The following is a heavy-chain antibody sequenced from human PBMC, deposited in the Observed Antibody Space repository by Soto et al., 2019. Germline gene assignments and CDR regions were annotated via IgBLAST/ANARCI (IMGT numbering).Heavy chain of an antibody. V-gene: IGHV1-69*13. J-gene: IGHJ4*02. D-gene: IGHD1-7*01. CDR2: IIPIFGTA. CDR3: ARDYRITGTHFDY. Sequence: SVKVSCKASGGTFSSYAISWVRQAPGQGLEWMGGIIPIFGTANYAQKFQGRVTITAGESTSTAYMGLSSLRSEDTAVYYCARDYRITGTHFDYWGQGTLVTVSS. CDR1: GGTFSSYA.